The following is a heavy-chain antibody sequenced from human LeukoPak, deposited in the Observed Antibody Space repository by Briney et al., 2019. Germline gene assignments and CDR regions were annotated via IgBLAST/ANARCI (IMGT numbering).Heavy chain of an antibody. Sequence: PGRSLRLSCAVSGFIFSDYGFHWVRQAPGKGLEWVAVTRFDGSIKQYADSVKGRFTISRDDSKNTLYLQMNFLKSEDTAVYYCARWGGTRQYYIDYWGQGTLVTVSS. D-gene: IGHD1-1*01. J-gene: IGHJ4*02. CDR3: ARWGGTRQYYIDY. CDR1: GFIFSDYG. CDR2: TRFDGSIK. V-gene: IGHV3-33*01.